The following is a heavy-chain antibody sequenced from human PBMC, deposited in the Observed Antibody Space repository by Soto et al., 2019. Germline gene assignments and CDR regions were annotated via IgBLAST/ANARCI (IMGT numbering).Heavy chain of an antibody. CDR3: AREDKTVSCPGGTCSPPRGIDV. CDR1: GGSMNNYY. Sequence: SDTLSLTCTVSGGSMNNYYWSWIRQPPGKGLEWIGYIYSSGSTNYSPSLSSRVTMSLDTSKSQFSLRLDSVSAADTAVYYCAREDKTVSCPGGTCSPPRGIDVWGQGTTVT. J-gene: IGHJ6*02. CDR2: IYSSGST. D-gene: IGHD2-8*02. V-gene: IGHV4-59*01.